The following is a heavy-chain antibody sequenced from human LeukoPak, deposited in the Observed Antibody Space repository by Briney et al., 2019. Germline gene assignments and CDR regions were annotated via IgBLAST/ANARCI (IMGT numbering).Heavy chain of an antibody. V-gene: IGHV1-2*02. D-gene: IGHD3-10*01. CDR1: GYTFTGYY. Sequence: GASVKVSCKASGYTFTGYYMHWVRQAPGQWLECMGWINPNSGGTNYAQKFQGRVTMTRDTSISTAYMELSRLRSDDTAVYYCAREGDTQSGSYYYWGQGTLVTVSS. CDR2: INPNSGGT. J-gene: IGHJ4*02. CDR3: AREGDTQSGSYYY.